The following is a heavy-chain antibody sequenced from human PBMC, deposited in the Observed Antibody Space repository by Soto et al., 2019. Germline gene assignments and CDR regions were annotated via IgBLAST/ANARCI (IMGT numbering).Heavy chain of an antibody. Sequence: VKVSCTDSGYTFTSYTISWVRQAPGQGLEWMGRIIPILGIANYAQKFQGRVTITADKSTSTAYMELSSLRSEDTAVYYCATAVAGANWFDPWGQGTLVTVSS. V-gene: IGHV1-69*02. CDR1: GYTFTSYT. CDR2: IIPILGIA. J-gene: IGHJ5*02. D-gene: IGHD6-19*01. CDR3: ATAVAGANWFDP.